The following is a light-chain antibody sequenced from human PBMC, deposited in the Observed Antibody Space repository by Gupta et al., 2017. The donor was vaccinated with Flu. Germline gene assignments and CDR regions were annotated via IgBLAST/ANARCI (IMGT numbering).Light chain of an antibody. CDR1: QSVSSNY. Sequence: EIVLTQSPGTLSLSTGERATLSCRASQSVSSNYLAWYQQKPGQAPRLLNYGASSRATGIPDRFSGSGSGTDFTLTISRLEPEDFAVYYCQQYGSSPGTFGQGTKVEIK. CDR2: GAS. CDR3: QQYGSSPGT. V-gene: IGKV3-20*01. J-gene: IGKJ1*01.